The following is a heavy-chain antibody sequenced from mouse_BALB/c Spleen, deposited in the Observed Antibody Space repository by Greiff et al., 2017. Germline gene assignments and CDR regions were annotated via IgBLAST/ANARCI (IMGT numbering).Heavy chain of an antibody. V-gene: IGHV5-6*02. CDR2: ISSGGSYT. CDR1: GFTFSSYG. CDR3: ARRERPYAMDY. Sequence: EVKLVESGGDLVKPGGSLKLSCAASGFTFSSYGMSWVRQTPDKRLEWVATISSGGSYTYYPDSVKGRFTISRDNAKNTLYLQMSSLKSEDTAMYYCARRERPYAMDYWGQGTSVTVSS. J-gene: IGHJ4*01.